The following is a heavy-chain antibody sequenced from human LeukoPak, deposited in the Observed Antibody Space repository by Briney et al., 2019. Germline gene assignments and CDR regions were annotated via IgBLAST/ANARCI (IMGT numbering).Heavy chain of an antibody. CDR3: ARDPLISVFGSNSWFDY. Sequence: GGSLRLSCAASGFTFSSYAMHWVRQAPGKGLEWVAVISYDGSNKYYADSVKGRFTISRDNSKNTLYLQMNSLRAEDTAVYYCARDPLISVFGSNSWFDYWGQGTLVTVSS. V-gene: IGHV3-30*04. D-gene: IGHD4-23*01. CDR1: GFTFSSYA. J-gene: IGHJ4*02. CDR2: ISYDGSNK.